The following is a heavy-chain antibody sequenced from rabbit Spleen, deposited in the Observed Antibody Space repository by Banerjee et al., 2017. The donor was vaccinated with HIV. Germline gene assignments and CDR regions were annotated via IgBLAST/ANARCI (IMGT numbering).Heavy chain of an antibody. J-gene: IGHJ4*01. CDR3: ARDVDGVIGCNFGW. CDR1: GVSFSNKAV. D-gene: IGHD1-1*01. Sequence: QEQLVASGGGLVKPEGSLNLSCTASGVSFSNKAVMCWVRQAPGKGLEWVACINAVTGKAVYASWAKGRFTFSKTSSTTVTLQITGLTAADTATYFCARDVDGVIGCNFGWWGQGTLVTVS. V-gene: IGHV1S45*01. CDR2: INAVTGKA.